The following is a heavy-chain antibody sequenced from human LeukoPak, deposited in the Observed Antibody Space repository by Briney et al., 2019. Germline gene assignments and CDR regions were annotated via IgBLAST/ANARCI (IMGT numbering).Heavy chain of an antibody. CDR3: ARDLGKYQLLYDY. CDR2: ISWNSGSI. J-gene: IGHJ4*02. D-gene: IGHD2-2*02. CDR1: GFTFDDYA. V-gene: IGHV3-9*01. Sequence: GGSLRLSCVGSGFTFDDYAMHWVRQAPGKGLEWVSGISWNSGSIGYADSVKGRFTISRDNAKNSLYLQMNSLRAEDTAVYYCARDLGKYQLLYDYWGQGTLVTVSS.